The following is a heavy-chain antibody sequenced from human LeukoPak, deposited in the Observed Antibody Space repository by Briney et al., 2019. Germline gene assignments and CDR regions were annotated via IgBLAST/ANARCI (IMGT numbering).Heavy chain of an antibody. CDR1: GYTLTELS. CDR2: FDPEDGET. CDR3: AADSRWWSSLPSLAG. Sequence: ASLKVSCKVSGYTLTELSMYWVRQAPGKGLEWMGRFDPEDGETIYPQKFQGRVTMNEDTPTDTAYMELSSLRSEDTAVYYCAADSRWWSSLPSLAGWGQGTLVTVSS. J-gene: IGHJ4*02. V-gene: IGHV1-24*01. D-gene: IGHD2-15*01.